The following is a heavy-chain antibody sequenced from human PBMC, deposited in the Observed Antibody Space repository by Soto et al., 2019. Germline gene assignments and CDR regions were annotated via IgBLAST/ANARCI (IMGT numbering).Heavy chain of an antibody. D-gene: IGHD1-26*01. CDR3: VGATAHY. Sequence: EVQLVESGGGLVKPGGSLSLSCAASGFTFSSYSMNWVRQAPGKGLEWVSSISSRSSYIYYEDSVKGRFTISRDNAKNSLYLQMNSLRAEDTAVYYCVGATAHYWGQGTLVTVSS. V-gene: IGHV3-21*01. CDR2: ISSRSSYI. J-gene: IGHJ4*02. CDR1: GFTFSSYS.